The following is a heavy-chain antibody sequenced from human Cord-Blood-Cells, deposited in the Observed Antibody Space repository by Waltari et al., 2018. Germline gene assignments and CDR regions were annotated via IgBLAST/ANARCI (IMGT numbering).Heavy chain of an antibody. V-gene: IGHV4-39*01. CDR3: GSAAAFLIDY. Sequence: QLQLQESGPGLVKPSETLSLTCTVSGGSISSSSYYWGWVRQPPGKGLGWIGRIYYSGSTYNNPSLKSGVTVSVDPSKNQFSLKLSSGTAADTALYYCGSAAAFLIDYWGQGTLVTVSS. CDR2: IYYSGST. J-gene: IGHJ4*02. CDR1: GGSISSSSYY. D-gene: IGHD2-2*01.